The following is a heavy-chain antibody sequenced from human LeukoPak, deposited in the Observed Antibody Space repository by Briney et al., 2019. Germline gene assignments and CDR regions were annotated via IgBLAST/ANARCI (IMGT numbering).Heavy chain of an antibody. CDR2: INPNSGGT. Sequence: ASVKVSCKASGYTFTGYYIHWVRQAPGQGLEWMGWINPNSGGTNYAQKFQGRVTMTRDTSISTAYMELSRLRSDDTAVYYCARGPVVVPAALLGFWFDPWGQGTLVTVSS. D-gene: IGHD2-2*02. V-gene: IGHV1-2*02. CDR1: GYTFTGYY. J-gene: IGHJ5*02. CDR3: ARGPVVVPAALLGFWFDP.